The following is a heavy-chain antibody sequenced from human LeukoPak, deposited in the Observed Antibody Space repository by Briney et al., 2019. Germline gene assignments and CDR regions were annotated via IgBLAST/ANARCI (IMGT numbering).Heavy chain of an antibody. J-gene: IGHJ6*02. CDR2: ISGSGGST. D-gene: IGHD3-3*01. Sequence: PGGSLRLSCAASGFTFSSYAMSWVRQAPGKGLEWVSAISGSGGSTYYADSVKGRFTISRDNSKNTLYLQMNSLRAEDTAVYYCAKPGYYDFWSGYYAPYYYYYGMGVWGQGTTVTVSS. V-gene: IGHV3-23*01. CDR3: AKPGYYDFWSGYYAPYYYYYGMGV. CDR1: GFTFSSYA.